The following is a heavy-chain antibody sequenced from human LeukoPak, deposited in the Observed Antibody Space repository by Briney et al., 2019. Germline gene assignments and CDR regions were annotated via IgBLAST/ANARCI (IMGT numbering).Heavy chain of an antibody. CDR3: ARGTYYYDSSGYWGDY. D-gene: IGHD3-22*01. J-gene: IGHJ4*02. Sequence: GGSLRLSCAASGFTFSSYAMHWGRQAPGKGLEWVAVISYDGSNKYYADSVKGRFTISRDNSKNTLYLQMNSLRAEDTAVYYCARGTYYYDSSGYWGDYWGQGTLVTVSS. V-gene: IGHV3-30-3*01. CDR1: GFTFSSYA. CDR2: ISYDGSNK.